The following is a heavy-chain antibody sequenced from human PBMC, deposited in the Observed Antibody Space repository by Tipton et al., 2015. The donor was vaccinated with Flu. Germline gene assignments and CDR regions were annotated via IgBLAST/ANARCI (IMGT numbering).Heavy chain of an antibody. CDR3: ARDPGIAAAGTGWYYYGMDV. Sequence: TLSLTCTVSGGSISSSSYYWGWIRQPPGKGLEWIGSIYYSGSTYYNPSLKSRVTISVDTSKNRFSLKLSSVTAADTAVYYCARDPGIAAAGTGWYYYGMDVWGQGTTVTVSS. D-gene: IGHD6-13*01. V-gene: IGHV4-39*07. J-gene: IGHJ6*02. CDR1: GGSISSSSYY. CDR2: IYYSGST.